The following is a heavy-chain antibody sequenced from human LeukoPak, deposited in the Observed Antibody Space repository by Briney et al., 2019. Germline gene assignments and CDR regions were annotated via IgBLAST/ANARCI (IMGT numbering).Heavy chain of an antibody. CDR1: GGTFSSYA. CDR3: AREVGECSSTSCYNFDY. V-gene: IGHV1-69*04. D-gene: IGHD2-2*01. CDR2: IIPILGIA. J-gene: IGHJ4*02. Sequence: SVKVSSKASGGTFSSYAISWVRQAPGQGLEWMGRIIPILGIANYAQKFQGGVTITADKSTSTAYMELSSLRSEDTAVYYCAREVGECSSTSCYNFDYWGQGTLVTVSS.